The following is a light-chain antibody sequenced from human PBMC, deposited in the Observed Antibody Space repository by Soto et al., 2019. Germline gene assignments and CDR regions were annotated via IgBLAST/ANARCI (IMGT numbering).Light chain of an antibody. V-gene: IGLV2-14*01. CDR1: SSDVGYHNY. Sequence: QSALTQPASVSGSPGQSITISCTGTSSDVGYHNYVSWYRQHPGKAPRLMIYEVNNRPSGVSNRFSGSKSGNTASLTISGLQAEDEADYYCSSCTSSSTLLYVFGTGTKVTVL. CDR3: SSCTSSSTLLYV. CDR2: EVN. J-gene: IGLJ1*01.